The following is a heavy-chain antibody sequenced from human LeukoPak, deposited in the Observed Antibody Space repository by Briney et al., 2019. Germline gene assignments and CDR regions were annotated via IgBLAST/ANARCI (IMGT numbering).Heavy chain of an antibody. CDR2: IHEDGSDK. CDR1: GFTFSRHW. V-gene: IGHV3-7*03. CDR3: ARRFKQDVLGTTMGWFDP. D-gene: IGHD1-26*01. J-gene: IGHJ5*02. Sequence: GGSLRLSCAASGFTFSRHWMNWVRQAPGKGLEWVANIHEDGSDKYYVDSVKGRFTISRDNAKNSLYLQMNSLRSDDTAVYYCARRFKQDVLGTTMGWFDPWGQGTLITVSS.